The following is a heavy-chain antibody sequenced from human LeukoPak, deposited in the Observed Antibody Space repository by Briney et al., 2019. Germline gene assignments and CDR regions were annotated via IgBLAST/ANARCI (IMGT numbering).Heavy chain of an antibody. CDR1: GYTFTGYY. J-gene: IGHJ4*02. CDR3: ARLGQGSSSSRAY. V-gene: IGHV1-2*02. D-gene: IGHD6-6*01. CDR2: INPNSGGT. Sequence: ASVKVSCKASGYTFTGYYMHWVRQAPGQWLEWIGWINPNSGGTNYAQKFQGRVTMTRDTSISTAYMELSRLRSDDTAVYYCARLGQGSSSSRAYWGQGTLVTVSS.